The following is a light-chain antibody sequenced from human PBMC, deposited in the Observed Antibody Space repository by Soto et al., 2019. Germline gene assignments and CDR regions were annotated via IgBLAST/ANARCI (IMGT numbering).Light chain of an antibody. CDR3: QQYNNWPLFS. V-gene: IGKV3-15*01. J-gene: IGKJ3*01. Sequence: EIVMTQSPATLSVSPGERATLSCRASQSVSSNLAWYQQKPGQAPRLLIYGASTRATGIPARFSGSGSGTEFTITISSLQSEDFAVYYWQQYNNWPLFSFGPGTKVDIK. CDR1: QSVSSN. CDR2: GAS.